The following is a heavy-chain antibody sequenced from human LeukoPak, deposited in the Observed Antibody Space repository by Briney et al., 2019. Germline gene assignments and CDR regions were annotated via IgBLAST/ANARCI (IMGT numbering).Heavy chain of an antibody. D-gene: IGHD3-22*01. CDR1: GFTFRNYA. CDR2: ISGSGGST. V-gene: IGHV3-23*01. J-gene: IGHJ4*02. Sequence: GRSLRLSCAGSGFTFRNYAMNWVRQAPGKWLEWVSAISGSGGSTYYADSVKGRFTISRDNSKNTLYLQMNSLRAEDTAVYYCAKRDSSGYYYFDYWGQGTLVTVSS. CDR3: AKRDSSGYYYFDY.